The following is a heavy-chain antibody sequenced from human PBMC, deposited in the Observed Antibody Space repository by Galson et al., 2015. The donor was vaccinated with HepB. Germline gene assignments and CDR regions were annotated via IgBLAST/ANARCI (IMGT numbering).Heavy chain of an antibody. CDR1: GGTFSSYA. Sequence: SVKVSCKASGGTFSSYAISWVRQAPGQGLEWMGGIIPIFGTANYAQKFQGRVTITADESTSTAYMELSSLRSEDTAVYYCARSRYYDDSSGWDYWGQGTLVTVSS. D-gene: IGHD3-22*01. CDR3: ARSRYYDDSSGWDY. J-gene: IGHJ4*02. CDR2: IIPIFGTA. V-gene: IGHV1-69*13.